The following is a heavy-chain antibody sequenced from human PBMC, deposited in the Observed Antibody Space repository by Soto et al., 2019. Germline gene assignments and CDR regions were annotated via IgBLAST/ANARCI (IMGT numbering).Heavy chain of an antibody. Sequence: QVQLVQSGAEVKKPGASVKVSCKASGYTFTSYGISWVRQAPGQGLEWMGWISAYNGNTNYAQKLQGRVTMTTDTSTSTDYMELRSLRSDDTAVYYCARDVGIYCSGGSCYPDYWGQGTLVTVSS. J-gene: IGHJ4*02. CDR3: ARDVGIYCSGGSCYPDY. CDR2: ISAYNGNT. D-gene: IGHD2-15*01. V-gene: IGHV1-18*01. CDR1: GYTFTSYG.